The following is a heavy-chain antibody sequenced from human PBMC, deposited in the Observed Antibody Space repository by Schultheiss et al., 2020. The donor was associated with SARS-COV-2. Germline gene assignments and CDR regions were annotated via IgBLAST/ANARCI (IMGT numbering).Heavy chain of an antibody. CDR2: INQSGST. CDR1: GGSVSSGSYY. Sequence: SETLSLTCTVSGGSVSSGSYYWSWIRQPPGKGLEWIGEINQSGSTNYNPSLKRRVTISVDTSKNQFSLKLSSVTAADTAVYYCARGTHWFDPWGQGTLVTVS. V-gene: IGHV4-61*01. CDR3: ARGTHWFDP. J-gene: IGHJ5*02.